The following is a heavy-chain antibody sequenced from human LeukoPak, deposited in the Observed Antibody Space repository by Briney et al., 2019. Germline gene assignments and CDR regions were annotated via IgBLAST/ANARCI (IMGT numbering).Heavy chain of an antibody. V-gene: IGHV1-69*13. CDR3: ASDGRVASLPDAFDI. D-gene: IGHD2-15*01. CDR1: GGTFSSYA. Sequence: GASVKVSCKASGGTFSSYAISWVRQAPGQGLEWMGGIIPIFGTANYAQKFQGRVTITADESTSTAYMELSSLRSEDTAVYYCASDGRVASLPDAFDIWGQGTMVTVSS. CDR2: IIPIFGTA. J-gene: IGHJ3*02.